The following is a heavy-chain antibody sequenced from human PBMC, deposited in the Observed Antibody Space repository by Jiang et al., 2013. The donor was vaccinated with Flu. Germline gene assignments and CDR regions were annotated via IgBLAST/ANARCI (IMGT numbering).Heavy chain of an antibody. V-gene: IGHV4-39*01. J-gene: IGHJ3*02. CDR1: GGSISRSSFY. Sequence: PGLVKPSETLSLTCTVSGGSISRSSFYWGWIRQPPGKGLGWIGTFYYSGSTYDNPSLKGRVTIPVDTSKNQFSLKLTSVTAADTAVYFCARQGYYLPYAFDIWGQGTMVTVSS. CDR3: ARQGYYLPYAFDI. D-gene: IGHD2-8*01. CDR2: FYYSGST.